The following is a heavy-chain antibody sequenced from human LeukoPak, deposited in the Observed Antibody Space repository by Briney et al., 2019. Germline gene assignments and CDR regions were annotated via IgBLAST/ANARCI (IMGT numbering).Heavy chain of an antibody. V-gene: IGHV4-30-2*01. CDR2: IYHSGST. D-gene: IGHD4-17*01. Sequence: PSETLSLTCAVSGGSISSGGYSWSWIRQPPGKGLEWIGYIYHSGSTYYNPSLKSRVTISVDRSKNQFSLKLSSVTAADTAVYYCASLNGDDFDYWGQGTLVTVSS. CDR3: ASLNGDDFDY. CDR1: GGSISSGGYS. J-gene: IGHJ4*02.